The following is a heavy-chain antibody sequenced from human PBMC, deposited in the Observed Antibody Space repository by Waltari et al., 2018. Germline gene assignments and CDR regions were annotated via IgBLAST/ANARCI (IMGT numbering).Heavy chain of an antibody. CDR3: ARDSKFDP. V-gene: IGHV3-53*01. CDR1: GFSISDNY. CDR2: INSGGTT. J-gene: IGHJ5*02. Sequence: EVQLVESGGGLIQPGGSLRLSCAASGFSISDNYMSWVRQAPAKGLEWVSFINSGGTTYYADSVKGRFTISRDNSKNTVYLQMNSLRAEDTAMYYCARDSKFDPWGQGTLVTVSS. D-gene: IGHD4-4*01.